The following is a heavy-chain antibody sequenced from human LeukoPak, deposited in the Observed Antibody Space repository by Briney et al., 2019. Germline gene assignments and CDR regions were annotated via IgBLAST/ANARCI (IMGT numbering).Heavy chain of an antibody. V-gene: IGHV3-7*01. J-gene: IGHJ4*02. Sequence: PGGSLRLSCAASGFTFSSYWMTWVRQAPGTGLEWVATIKQDGRERFYVDSVKGRFTISRDNAKNSLYLQMNSLRTEDTAVYYCVRDWGDSGDYWGQGTLVAVSS. CDR1: GFTFSSYW. CDR3: VRDWGDSGDY. CDR2: IKQDGRER. D-gene: IGHD2-21*02.